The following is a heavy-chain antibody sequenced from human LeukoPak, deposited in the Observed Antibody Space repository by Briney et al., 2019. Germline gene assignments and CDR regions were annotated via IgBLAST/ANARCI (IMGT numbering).Heavy chain of an antibody. Sequence: GGSLRLSCAASGFTFSSYGMNWVRQAPGKGLEWVSTISGSGGYTYYADSVKGRFTISRDNSKNTLYLQMNSLRAEDTAVYYCAKLTGSGSYYLDYYYYYMDVWGKGTTVTISS. J-gene: IGHJ6*03. CDR3: AKLTGSGSYYLDYYYYYMDV. V-gene: IGHV3-23*01. CDR2: ISGSGGYT. CDR1: GFTFSSYG. D-gene: IGHD3-10*01.